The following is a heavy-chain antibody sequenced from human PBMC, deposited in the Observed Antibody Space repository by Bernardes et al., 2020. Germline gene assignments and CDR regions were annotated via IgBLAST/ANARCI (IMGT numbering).Heavy chain of an antibody. J-gene: IGHJ4*02. CDR2: ISGSGGST. V-gene: IGHV3-23*01. Sequence: GSLRLSCAASGFTFSSYAMSWVRQAPGKGLEWVSAISGSGGSTYYADSVKGRFTISRDNSKNTLYLQMNSLRAEDTAVYYCALRIAYSSGWYYFDYWGQGTLVTVSS. D-gene: IGHD6-19*01. CDR1: GFTFSSYA. CDR3: ALRIAYSSGWYYFDY.